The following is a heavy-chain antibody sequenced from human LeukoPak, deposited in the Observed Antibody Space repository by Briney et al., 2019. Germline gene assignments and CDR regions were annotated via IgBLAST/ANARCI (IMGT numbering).Heavy chain of an antibody. CDR2: IKEDGSEK. V-gene: IGHV3-7*01. J-gene: IGHJ4*02. Sequence: GGSLSLSCAASGFTLSSFWMSWVRRTPGRGLEWVANIKEDGSEKYYDDSVKGRFTISRDNAKTSLYLQMNRLRDEDTAVYYCTRILAHGSGIYEYWGQGTLVAVSS. D-gene: IGHD3-10*01. CDR3: TRILAHGSGIYEY. CDR1: GFTLSSFW.